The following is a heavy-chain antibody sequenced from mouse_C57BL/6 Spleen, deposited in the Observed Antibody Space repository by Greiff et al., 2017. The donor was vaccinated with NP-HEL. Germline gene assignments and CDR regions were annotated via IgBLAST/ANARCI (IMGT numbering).Heavy chain of an antibody. V-gene: IGHV3-6*01. CDR3: ARRGNWFWYFDV. Sequence: DVKLQESGPGLVKPSQSLSLTCSVTGYSITSGYYWNWIRQFPGNKLEWMGYISYDGSNNYNPSPKNRISITRDKSKNQFFLKLNSVTTEDTATYYCARRGNWFWYFDVWGTGTTVTVSS. J-gene: IGHJ1*03. CDR2: ISYDGSN. CDR1: GYSITSGYY. D-gene: IGHD2-1*01.